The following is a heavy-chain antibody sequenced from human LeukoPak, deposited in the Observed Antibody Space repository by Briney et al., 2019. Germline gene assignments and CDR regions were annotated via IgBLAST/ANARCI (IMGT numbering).Heavy chain of an antibody. CDR2: IIPMIGIT. V-gene: IGHV1-69*04. Sequence: SVKVSCKASGGTFNSYAFMWVRQAPGQGLEWMGRIIPMIGITNYAQKFQGRVTITADKSTSTAYMELSSLRSDDTAVYYCARGGYSSGWFDYWGQGTLVTVSS. J-gene: IGHJ4*02. CDR3: ARGGYSSGWFDY. D-gene: IGHD6-19*01. CDR1: GGTFNSYA.